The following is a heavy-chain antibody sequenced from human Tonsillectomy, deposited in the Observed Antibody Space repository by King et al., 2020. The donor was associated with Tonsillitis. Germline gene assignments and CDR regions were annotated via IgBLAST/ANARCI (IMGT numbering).Heavy chain of an antibody. CDR1: GFTFSSYT. CDR3: ARDRGHTSCYYYYYGMDV. V-gene: IGHV3-30-3*01. CDR2: ISYDGSNK. Sequence: VQLVESGGGVVQPGRSLRLSCAASGFTFSSYTMHWVRQAPGTGLEWVALISYDGSNKYYADSVKGRFTISRDNSKSTLYLQMNSLRAEDTAVYYCARDRGHTSCYYYYYGMDVWGQGTTVTVSS. D-gene: IGHD3-10*01. J-gene: IGHJ6*02.